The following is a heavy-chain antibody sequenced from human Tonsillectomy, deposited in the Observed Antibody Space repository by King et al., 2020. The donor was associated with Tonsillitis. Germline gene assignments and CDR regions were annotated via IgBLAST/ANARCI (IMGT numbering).Heavy chain of an antibody. V-gene: IGHV3-49*03. J-gene: IGHJ4*02. CDR1: GFTFGDYA. CDR3: TRDRPYYGSGSYADY. D-gene: IGHD3-10*01. CDR2: IRSKAYGGTT. Sequence: QLVQSGGGLVQPGRSLRLSCTASGFTFGDYAMSWFRQAPGKGLEWVGFIRSKAYGGTTEYAASVKGRFTISRDDSKSIAYLQMNSLKTEDTAVYYCTRDRPYYGSGSYADYWGQGTLVTVSS.